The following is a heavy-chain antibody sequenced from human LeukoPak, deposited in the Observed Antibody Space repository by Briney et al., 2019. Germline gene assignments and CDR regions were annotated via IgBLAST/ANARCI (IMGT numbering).Heavy chain of an antibody. CDR2: IIPILGIA. CDR3: ARPGGDDPEPNWYFDL. D-gene: IGHD3-16*01. CDR1: GGTFSSYA. J-gene: IGHJ2*01. V-gene: IGHV1-69*04. Sequence: SVKVSCKASGGTFSSYAISWVRQAPGQGLEWMGRIIPILGIANYAQKFQGRVTITADKSTSTAYMELSSLRSEDTAVYYCARPGGDDPEPNWYFDLWGRGTLVTVSS.